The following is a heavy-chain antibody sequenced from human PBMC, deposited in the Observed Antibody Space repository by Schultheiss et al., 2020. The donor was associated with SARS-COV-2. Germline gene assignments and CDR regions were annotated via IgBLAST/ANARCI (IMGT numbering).Heavy chain of an antibody. CDR2: IYYSGST. CDR3: ARLPRQLPDYYYYGMDV. Sequence: SCTVSGGSISSGDYYWSWIRQPPGKGLEWIGYIYYSGSTYYNPSLKSRVTISVDTSKNQFSLKLSSVTAADTAVYYCARLPRQLPDYYYYGMDVWGQGTTVTVSS. V-gene: IGHV4-30-4*01. CDR1: GGSISSGDYY. J-gene: IGHJ6*02. D-gene: IGHD6-6*01.